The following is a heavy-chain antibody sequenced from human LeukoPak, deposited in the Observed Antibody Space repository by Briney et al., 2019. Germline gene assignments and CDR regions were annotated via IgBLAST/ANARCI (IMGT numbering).Heavy chain of an antibody. D-gene: IGHD3-22*01. CDR3: ARIRHYDSGGYYLALFDF. CDR2: IDWDDDK. CDR1: GGSFSGYY. Sequence: TLSLTCAVYGGSFSGYYWSWIRQPPGKALEWLARIDWDDDKYYSTSLKTRLTISKDTSRNQVVLTMTNMDPVDTATYYCARIRHYDSGGYYLALFDFWGQGALVTVSS. V-gene: IGHV2-70*11. J-gene: IGHJ4*02.